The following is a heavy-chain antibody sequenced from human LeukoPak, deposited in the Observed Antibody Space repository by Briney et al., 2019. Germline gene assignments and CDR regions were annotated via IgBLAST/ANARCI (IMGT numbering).Heavy chain of an antibody. V-gene: IGHV1-18*01. CDR3: ARDYYDRLPGI. CDR2: ISTYNGNT. Sequence: GASVKVSCKASGGTFSSYAISWVRQAPGQGLEWMGWISTYNGNTIYAQNFQGRVTMTTDTSTSTAYMELRSLRSDDTAVNYCARDYYDRLPGIWGQGTMVTVSS. J-gene: IGHJ3*02. CDR1: GGTFSSYA. D-gene: IGHD3-22*01.